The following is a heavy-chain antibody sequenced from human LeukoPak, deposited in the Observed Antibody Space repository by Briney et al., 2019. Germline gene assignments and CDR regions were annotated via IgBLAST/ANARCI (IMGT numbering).Heavy chain of an antibody. J-gene: IGHJ6*02. Sequence: ASVEVSCKASGYTFTSYGISWVRQAPGQGLEWMGWISAYNGNTNYAQKLQGRVTMTTDTSTSTAYMELRSLRSDDTAVYYCARWSSGFTMVRGVIIRFENYYGMDVWGQGTTVTVSS. CDR1: GYTFTSYG. V-gene: IGHV1-18*01. CDR3: ARWSSGFTMVRGVIIRFENYYGMDV. D-gene: IGHD3-10*01. CDR2: ISAYNGNT.